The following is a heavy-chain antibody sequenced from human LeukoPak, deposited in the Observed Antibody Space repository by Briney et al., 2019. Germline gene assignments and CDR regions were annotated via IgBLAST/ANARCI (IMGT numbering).Heavy chain of an antibody. CDR2: ISAYNGNT. Sequence: ASVKVSCKASGGTFSSYAISWVRQAPGQGLEWMGWISAYNGNTNYAQKLQGRVTMTTDTSTSTAYMELRSLRSDDTAVYYCARDVDCSSTSCYVFGYYYYGMDVWGQGTTVTVSS. J-gene: IGHJ6*02. CDR1: GGTFSSYA. D-gene: IGHD2-2*01. CDR3: ARDVDCSSTSCYVFGYYYYGMDV. V-gene: IGHV1-18*01.